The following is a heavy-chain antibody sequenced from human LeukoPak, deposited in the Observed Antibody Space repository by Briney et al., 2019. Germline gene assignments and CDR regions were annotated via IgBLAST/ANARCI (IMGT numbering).Heavy chain of an antibody. J-gene: IGHJ5*02. CDR2: INPNSGGT. Sequence: ASVKVSCKASGYTFTGYYMHWVRQAPGQGLEWMGWINPNSGGTNYAQKFQGRVTMTRDTSISTAYMELSRLRSDDTAVYYCASYIAVAGQGTWFDPWGQGTLVTVSS. CDR1: GYTFTGYY. D-gene: IGHD6-19*01. V-gene: IGHV1-2*02. CDR3: ASYIAVAGQGTWFDP.